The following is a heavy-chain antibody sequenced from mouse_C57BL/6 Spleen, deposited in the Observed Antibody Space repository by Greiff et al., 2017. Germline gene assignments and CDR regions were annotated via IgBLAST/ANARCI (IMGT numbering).Heavy chain of an antibody. J-gene: IGHJ1*03. CDR2: IYPGDGDT. Sequence: QVQLQQSGAELVKPGASVKISCKASGYAFSSYWMNWVKQRPGKGLEWIGQIYPGDGDTNYNGKFKGKATLTADKSSSTAYMQLSSLTSEDSAVYFCARSAPGYGSSSYWYFDVWGTGTTVTVSS. D-gene: IGHD1-1*01. V-gene: IGHV1-80*01. CDR1: GYAFSSYW. CDR3: ARSAPGYGSSSYWYFDV.